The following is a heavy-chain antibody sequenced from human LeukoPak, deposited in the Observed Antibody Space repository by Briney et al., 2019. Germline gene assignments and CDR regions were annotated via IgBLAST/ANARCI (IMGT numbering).Heavy chain of an antibody. CDR1: GGTFGSSG. J-gene: IGHJ4*02. Sequence: GASVKVSCKISGGTFGSSGISWVRQAPGQGLEWMGRTIPIRGMTNYAQKFQGRVTITADTSTSTAYMELSSLTSEDTAVYFCARGPHDGTFYFDSWGQGTLVIVSS. CDR3: ARGPHDGTFYFDS. CDR2: TIPIRGMT. V-gene: IGHV1-69*04. D-gene: IGHD1-26*01.